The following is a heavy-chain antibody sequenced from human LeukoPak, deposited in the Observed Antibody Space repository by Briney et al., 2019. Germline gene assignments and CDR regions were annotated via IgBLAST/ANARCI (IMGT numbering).Heavy chain of an antibody. D-gene: IGHD3-3*02. V-gene: IGHV3-33*01. CDR2: IWYDGSNT. CDR1: GFGFRSYG. J-gene: IGHJ4*02. CDR3: TRDIRSTYFDR. Sequence: GESLRLSCAASGFGFRSYGMHWVRQAPGKGLEWVAVIWYDGSNTYYADSVKGRFTISRDNSKNTLYLQMNSLRAEDTAVYYCTRDIRSTYFDRWGQGTLVTVSS.